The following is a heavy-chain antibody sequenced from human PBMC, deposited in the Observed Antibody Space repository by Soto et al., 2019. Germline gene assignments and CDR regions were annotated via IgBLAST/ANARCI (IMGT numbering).Heavy chain of an antibody. CDR2: ISAYNGNT. Sequence: QVQLVQSVAEVKKPGASVKVSCKASGYTFTSYGISWVRQAPVQGLEWMGWISAYNGNTNYAQKLQGRVTMTTDTSTSTAYMERRSLRSDDTAVYYCARWGDWGMYYYYYGMDVWGQGTTVTVSS. CDR3: ARWGDWGMYYYYYGMDV. J-gene: IGHJ6*02. V-gene: IGHV1-18*04. CDR1: GYTFTSYG. D-gene: IGHD7-27*01.